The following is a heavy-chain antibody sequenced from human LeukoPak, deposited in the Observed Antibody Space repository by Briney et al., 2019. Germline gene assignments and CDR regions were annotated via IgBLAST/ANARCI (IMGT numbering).Heavy chain of an antibody. Sequence: GSLRLSCAASGFTFIDYYMTWIRQPPGKGLEWIGEINHSGSTNYNPSLKSRVTISVDTSKNQFSLKLSSVTAADTAVYYCARGRRNYGDYGGSRDYWGQGTLVTVSS. CDR2: INHSGST. D-gene: IGHD4-17*01. CDR3: ARGRRNYGDYGGSRDY. CDR1: GFTFIDYY. V-gene: IGHV4-34*01. J-gene: IGHJ4*02.